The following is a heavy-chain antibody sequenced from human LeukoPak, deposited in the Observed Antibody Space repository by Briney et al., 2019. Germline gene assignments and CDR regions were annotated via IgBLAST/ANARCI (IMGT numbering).Heavy chain of an antibody. CDR2: IYYSGST. V-gene: IGHV4-59*04. CDR3: ARHVSGSYPFGRYYFDY. D-gene: IGHD1-26*01. J-gene: IGHJ4*02. CDR1: GFTVSSNY. Sequence: GSLRLSCAASGFTVSSNYMSWVRQPPGKGLEWIGSIYYSGSTYYNPSLKSRVTISVDTSKNQFSLTLSSVTAADTAVYYCARHVSGSYPFGRYYFDYWGQGTLVTVSS.